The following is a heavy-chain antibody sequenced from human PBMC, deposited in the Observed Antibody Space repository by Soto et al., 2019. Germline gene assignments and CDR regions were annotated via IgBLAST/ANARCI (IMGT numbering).Heavy chain of an antibody. Sequence: LRLSCAASGFNFSNHWMHWVRQRPAEGLVWVSRITSDGKSKAYAESVKGRFAISRDNAKNTLYLQMNGLTAEDTAVYYCARESGDWPLNWFDPWGQGTLVTVS. V-gene: IGHV3-74*01. D-gene: IGHD2-21*02. J-gene: IGHJ5*02. CDR3: ARESGDWPLNWFDP. CDR1: GFNFSNHW. CDR2: ITSDGKSK.